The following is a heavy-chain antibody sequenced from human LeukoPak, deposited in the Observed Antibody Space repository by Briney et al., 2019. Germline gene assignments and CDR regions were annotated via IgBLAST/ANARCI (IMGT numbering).Heavy chain of an antibody. D-gene: IGHD4/OR15-4a*01. J-gene: IGHJ4*02. CDR3: ARDFKGLKDFDY. CDR2: ISGSGYST. CDR1: GFTFSSYA. Sequence: GGSLRLSCAGSGFTFSSYAMSWVRQAPGKGLGWVSGISGSGYSTYYADSVKGRFTISRDNAKNSLYLQMNSLRAEDTAVYYCARDFKGLKDFDYWGQGTLVTVSS. V-gene: IGHV3-23*01.